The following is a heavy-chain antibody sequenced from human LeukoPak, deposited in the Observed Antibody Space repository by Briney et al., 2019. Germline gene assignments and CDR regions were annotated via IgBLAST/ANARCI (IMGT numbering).Heavy chain of an antibody. D-gene: IGHD4-17*01. J-gene: IGHJ4*02. CDR1: GFTFSSYW. Sequence: GGSLRLSCAASGFTFSSYWMHWVRQAPGKGLVWVSRINSDGSSTSYADSVKGRFTITRDNAKNALYLQMNSLRAEDTAVYYCARDTDTVTTILDYWGQGTLVTVSS. CDR3: ARDTDTVTTILDY. CDR2: INSDGSST. V-gene: IGHV3-74*01.